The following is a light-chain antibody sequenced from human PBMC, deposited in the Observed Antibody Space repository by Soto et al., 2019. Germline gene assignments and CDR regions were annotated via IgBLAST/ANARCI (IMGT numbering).Light chain of an antibody. Sequence: ILMTQSPATVSVAPGESATLSCRASQNIYYNVAWYQHRPGQAPRLLIYRASTMAPGVPARFSGSGSGTEFTLPISSLQPEDFTVYSCLQYHNLWAFGQGTKVEI. J-gene: IGKJ1*01. CDR3: LQYHNLWA. CDR1: QNIYYN. V-gene: IGKV3-15*01. CDR2: RAS.